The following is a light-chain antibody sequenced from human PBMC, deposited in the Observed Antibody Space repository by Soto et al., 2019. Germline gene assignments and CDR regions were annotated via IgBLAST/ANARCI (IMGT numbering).Light chain of an antibody. CDR3: SSYTSSSTLGVVV. CDR2: NIN. Sequence: QSVLTQIHSVSGTPGQRVTISCSGGSSNIGSNSVHWYQQLPGSAPKLLIYNINERPSGVPDRFSGSKSGNTASLTISGLQAEDEADYYCSSYTSSSTLGVVVFGGGTKLTVL. CDR1: SSNIGSNS. V-gene: IGLV1-44*01. J-gene: IGLJ2*01.